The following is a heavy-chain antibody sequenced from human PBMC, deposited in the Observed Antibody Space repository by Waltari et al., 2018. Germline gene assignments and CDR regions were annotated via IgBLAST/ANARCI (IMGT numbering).Heavy chain of an antibody. D-gene: IGHD3-3*01. CDR3: ASDPTLFGIRQNYFDS. Sequence: ESQLVESGGTLVRPGGSLRLSCAVSGFSLSDHCMSWVRQAPGKGLEWVARINQDGETDYVESVKGRVTNSRGTAKNSLYLLLNTLGADDSGVYFCASDPTLFGIRQNYFDSWGQGTQVTVSS. V-gene: IGHV3-7*04. CDR2: INQDGET. J-gene: IGHJ4*02. CDR1: GFSLSDHC.